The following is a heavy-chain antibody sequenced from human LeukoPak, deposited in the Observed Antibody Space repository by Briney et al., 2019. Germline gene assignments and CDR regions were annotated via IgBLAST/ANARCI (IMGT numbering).Heavy chain of an antibody. CDR1: GATFSSYA. CDR3: AGKGNTDLSDDY. CDR2: IITIFGTA. J-gene: IGHJ4*02. D-gene: IGHD2/OR15-2a*01. Sequence: ASVKVSCKASGATFSSYAISWVRQAPGQGLEWMGGIITIFGTANYAQKFQGRVTITADKSTSTAYMELSSLRTEDTAVDYCAGKGNTDLSDDYWGQGTLVTVSA. V-gene: IGHV1-69*06.